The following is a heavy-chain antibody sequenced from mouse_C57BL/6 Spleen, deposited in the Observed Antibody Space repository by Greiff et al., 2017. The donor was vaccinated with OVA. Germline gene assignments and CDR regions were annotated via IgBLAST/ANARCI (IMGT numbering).Heavy chain of an antibody. Sequence: VQLQQSGPGLVAPSQSLSITCTVSGFSLTSYGVDWVRQSPGKGLEWLGVIWGVGSTNYNSALKSRLSISKDNSKSQVFLKMNSLQTDDTAMYYCAKSETGTGLAYWGQGTLVTVSA. D-gene: IGHD4-1*01. CDR2: IWGVGST. CDR3: AKSETGTGLAY. V-gene: IGHV2-6*01. CDR1: GFSLTSYG. J-gene: IGHJ3*01.